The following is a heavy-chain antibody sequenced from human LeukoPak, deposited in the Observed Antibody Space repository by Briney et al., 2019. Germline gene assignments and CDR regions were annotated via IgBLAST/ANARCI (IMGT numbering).Heavy chain of an antibody. Sequence: PSETLSLTCTVSGDSISSGDYYWSWIRQPAGKGLEWIGRISSSGSTNYNPSLKSRVTISVDKSKNQFSLKLSSVTAADTAVYYCASWGSGSDGHDAFDIWGQGTMVTVSS. CDR1: GDSISSGDYY. CDR2: ISSSGST. J-gene: IGHJ3*02. D-gene: IGHD6-19*01. V-gene: IGHV4-61*02. CDR3: ASWGSGSDGHDAFDI.